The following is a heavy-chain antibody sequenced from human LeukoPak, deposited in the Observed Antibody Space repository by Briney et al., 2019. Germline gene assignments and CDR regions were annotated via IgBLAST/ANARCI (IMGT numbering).Heavy chain of an antibody. CDR3: ARGRDLFDS. CDR1: GFTFNTYS. J-gene: IGHJ4*02. Sequence: GGSLRLSCVASGFTFNTYSMNWFRQAPGKGLEWISYISSSSATINYADSVKGRFTISRDNAKNSLYLQMNSLRAEDTAVYYCARGRDLFDSWGQGTLVIVSS. CDR2: ISSSSATI. V-gene: IGHV3-48*04.